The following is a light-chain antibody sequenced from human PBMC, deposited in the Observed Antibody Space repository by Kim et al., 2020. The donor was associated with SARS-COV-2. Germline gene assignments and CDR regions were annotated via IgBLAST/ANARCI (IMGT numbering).Light chain of an antibody. CDR1: QSIGVS. CDR2: DAF. CDR3: QRYNKWPIT. V-gene: IGKV3D-15*01. J-gene: IGKJ3*01. Sequence: EVVLTQSPATLSVSPGESATLSCRASQSIGVSLAWYQQNPGQPPRLLIYDAFTRATDIPARISASGSGTEFTLTISSLQSEDFAIYYCQRYNKWPITFGPGTKVDIK.